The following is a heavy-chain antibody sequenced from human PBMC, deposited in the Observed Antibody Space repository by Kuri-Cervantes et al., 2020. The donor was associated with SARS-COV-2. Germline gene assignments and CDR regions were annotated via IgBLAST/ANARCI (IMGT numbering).Heavy chain of an antibody. CDR3: AKDLDDCWTVGGFDP. D-gene: IGHD3-3*01. Sequence: LSLTCAASGFTFSDYYVSWIRQAPGKGLEWVSYISSSGSTIYYADSVKGRFTISRDNAKNSLYLQMNSLRAEDTAVYYCAKDLDDCWTVGGFDPWGQGTLVTVSS. CDR2: ISSSGSTI. CDR1: GFTFSDYY. J-gene: IGHJ5*02. V-gene: IGHV3-11*04.